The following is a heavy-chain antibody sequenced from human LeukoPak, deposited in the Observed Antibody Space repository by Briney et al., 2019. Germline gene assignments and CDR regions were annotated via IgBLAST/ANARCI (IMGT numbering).Heavy chain of an antibody. CDR3: TRHVATTTLFNY. V-gene: IGHV3-7*01. CDR1: GFTFSSYW. CDR2: IKQDGTEK. Sequence: GGSLRLSCAASGFTFSSYWMSWVRQAPGKGLEWVASIKQDGTEKYYVDSVKGRFTISRDNANNSLYLQMNSLRAEDTAVYYCTRHVATTTLFNYWGQGTQVTVSS. D-gene: IGHD5-12*01. J-gene: IGHJ4*02.